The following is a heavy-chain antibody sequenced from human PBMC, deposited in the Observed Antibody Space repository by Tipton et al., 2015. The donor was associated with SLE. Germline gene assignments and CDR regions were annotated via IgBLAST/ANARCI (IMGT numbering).Heavy chain of an antibody. CDR3: APSIAARPRDWYFDL. CDR1: GGSISSYY. V-gene: IGHV4-59*08. J-gene: IGHJ2*01. Sequence: TLSLTCTVSGGSISSYYWSWIRQPPGKGLEWIGYIYYSGSTNYNPSLKSRVTISVDTSKNQSPLKLSSVTAADTAVYYCAPSIAARPRDWYFDLWGRGTLVTVSS. CDR2: IYYSGST. D-gene: IGHD6-6*01.